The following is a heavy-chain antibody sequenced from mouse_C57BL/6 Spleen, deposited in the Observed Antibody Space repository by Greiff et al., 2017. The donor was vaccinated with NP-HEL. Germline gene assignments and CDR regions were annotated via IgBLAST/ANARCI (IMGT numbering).Heavy chain of an antibody. D-gene: IGHD2-4*01. CDR1: GFTFSSYA. Sequence: EVQGVESGGGLVKPGGSLKLSCAASGFTFSSYAMSWVRQTPEKRLEWVATISDGGSYTYYPDNVKGRFTISRDNAKNNLYLQMSHLKSEDTAMYYCARASTMITTGRSWFAYWGQGTLVTVSA. J-gene: IGHJ3*01. CDR3: ARASTMITTGRSWFAY. V-gene: IGHV5-4*01. CDR2: ISDGGSYT.